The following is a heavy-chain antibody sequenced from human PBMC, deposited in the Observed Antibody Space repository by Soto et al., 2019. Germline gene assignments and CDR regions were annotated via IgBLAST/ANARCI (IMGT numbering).Heavy chain of an antibody. J-gene: IGHJ4*02. D-gene: IGHD1-1*01. CDR2: INPGNGYT. Sequence: QVYLVQSGAEVKKPGASVKLSCEASGYTFTALPIHWVRQAPGQRLEWMGWINPGNGYTEYSQKFQDRVTITRVTPASTAHLDLNSLKSEDTAVYYCASRPGLEGGPFDFWGQGTLVTVTS. CDR1: GYTFTALP. V-gene: IGHV1-3*01. CDR3: ASRPGLEGGPFDF.